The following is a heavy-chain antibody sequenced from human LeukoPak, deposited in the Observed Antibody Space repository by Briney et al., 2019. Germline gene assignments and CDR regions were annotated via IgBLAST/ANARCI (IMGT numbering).Heavy chain of an antibody. J-gene: IGHJ4*02. CDR3: ARGTIVVVVAAHFDY. CDR2: IYSGGST. CDR1: GFTVSSNY. V-gene: IGHV3-66*01. D-gene: IGHD2-15*01. Sequence: GGSLRLSCAASGFTVSSNYMSWVRQAPGKGLEWVSVIYSGGSTYYADSVKGRFTISRDNSKNTLYLQMNSLRAEDTAVYYCARGTIVVVVAAHFDYWGQGTLVTVSS.